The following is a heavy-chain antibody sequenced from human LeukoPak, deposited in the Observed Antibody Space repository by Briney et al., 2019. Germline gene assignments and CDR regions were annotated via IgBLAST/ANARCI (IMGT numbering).Heavy chain of an antibody. J-gene: IGHJ4*02. V-gene: IGHV3-9*01. CDR1: GFTFDDYA. CDR2: ISWNSGSI. Sequence: GGSLRLSCAASGFTFDDYAMHWVRQAPGKGLEWVSGISWNSGSIGYADSVKGRFTISRDNAKNSLYPQMNSLRAEDTALYYCAKGSGEWGQGTLVTVSS. CDR3: AKGSGE. D-gene: IGHD2-21*01.